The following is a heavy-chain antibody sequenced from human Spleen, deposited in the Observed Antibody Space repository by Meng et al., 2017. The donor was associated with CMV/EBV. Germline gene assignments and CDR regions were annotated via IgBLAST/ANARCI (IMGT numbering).Heavy chain of an antibody. J-gene: IGHJ3*02. CDR2: SRNKANRYTT. CDR1: GFIFSDHY. D-gene: IGHD3-3*01. Sequence: GESLKISCAASGFIFSDHYMDWVRQAPGKGLEWVGRSRNKANRYTTEYAASVKGRFTISRDESKNSLYLQMNSLRAEDTAVYYCARDAGILELDFDIWGQGTMVTVSS. CDR3: ARDAGILELDFDI. V-gene: IGHV3-72*01.